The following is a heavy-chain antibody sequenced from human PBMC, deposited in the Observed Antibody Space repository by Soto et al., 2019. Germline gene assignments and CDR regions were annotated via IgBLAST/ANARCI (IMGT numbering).Heavy chain of an antibody. D-gene: IGHD1-26*01. Sequence: QVPLVESGGGVVQPGRSLRLSCAASGFTFSSYAMHWVRQAPGKGLEWVAVTSYDGSNDYYADSVKGRFTISRDNSKNTLYLQLNSLRTEDTAVYYCAKRGDLGFYFDHWGQGTLVTVSS. CDR3: AKRGDLGFYFDH. CDR1: GFTFSSYA. J-gene: IGHJ4*02. V-gene: IGHV3-30*18. CDR2: TSYDGSND.